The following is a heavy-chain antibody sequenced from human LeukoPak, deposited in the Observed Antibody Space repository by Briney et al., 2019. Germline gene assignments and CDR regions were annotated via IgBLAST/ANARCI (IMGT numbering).Heavy chain of an antibody. Sequence: KASETLSLTCTVSGGSISSSSYYWGWIRQPPGKGLEWIGSIYYSGSTYYNPSLKSRVTISVDTSKNQFSLKLSSVTAADTAVYYCARDVPFNYGSGSYYNLYFDYWGQGTLVTVSS. CDR1: GGSISSSSYY. V-gene: IGHV4-39*07. CDR2: IYYSGST. J-gene: IGHJ4*02. D-gene: IGHD3-10*01. CDR3: ARDVPFNYGSGSYYNLYFDY.